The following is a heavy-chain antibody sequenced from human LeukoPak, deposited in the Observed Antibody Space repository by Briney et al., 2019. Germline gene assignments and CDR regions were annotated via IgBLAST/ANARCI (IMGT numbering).Heavy chain of an antibody. Sequence: PGGSLRLSCAASGFSVSGSYMTWVRQTPGKGLEWLSVIYTGGGTDYADSVKGRFTISRDDSRNAPYLEMNSLRVDDTAVYYCARDVRYFDGSGYPHDAFDVWGQGTMVTVSS. CDR2: IYTGGGT. D-gene: IGHD3-22*01. J-gene: IGHJ3*01. CDR1: GFSVSGSY. V-gene: IGHV3-53*01. CDR3: ARDVRYFDGSGYPHDAFDV.